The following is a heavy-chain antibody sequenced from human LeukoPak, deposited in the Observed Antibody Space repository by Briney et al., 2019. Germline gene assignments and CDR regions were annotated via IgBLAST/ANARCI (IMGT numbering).Heavy chain of an antibody. Sequence: GRSLRLSCAASGFTFSSYAMHWVRQAPGKGLEWISGINDDATNTYNADSVKGRFTISRDNSKNTLYLQMNSLRAEDTAVYYCAKVPAEGRGSHFDFWGQGILVTVSA. V-gene: IGHV3-23*01. J-gene: IGHJ4*02. D-gene: IGHD3-10*01. CDR2: INDDATNT. CDR3: AKVPAEGRGSHFDF. CDR1: GFTFSSYA.